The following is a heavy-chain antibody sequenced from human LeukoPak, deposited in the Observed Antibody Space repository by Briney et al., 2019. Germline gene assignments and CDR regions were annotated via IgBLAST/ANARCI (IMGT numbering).Heavy chain of an antibody. V-gene: IGHV3-74*01. CDR2: INSVGSST. Sequence: GGSLRLSCAASGFTFSSYWMHWVRQAPGKGLVWVSRINSVGSSTSYADSVKGRFTISRDNAKNTLYLQMNSLRAEDTAVYYCARGASVVVPAAIRLDWGQGTLVTVSS. CDR3: ARGASVVVPAAIRLD. CDR1: GFTFSSYW. D-gene: IGHD2-2*01. J-gene: IGHJ4*02.